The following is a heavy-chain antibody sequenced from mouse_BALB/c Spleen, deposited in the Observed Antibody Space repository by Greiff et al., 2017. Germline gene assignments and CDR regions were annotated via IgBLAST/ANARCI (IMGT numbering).Heavy chain of an antibody. J-gene: IGHJ3*01. Sequence: EVMLVESGPGLVKPSQSLSLTCTVTGYSITSDYAWNWIRQFPGNKLEWMGYISYSGSTSYNPSLKSRISITRDTSKNQFFLQLNSVTTEDTATYYCANRYSAWFAYWGQGTLVTVSA. CDR3: ANRYSAWFAY. CDR2: ISYSGST. CDR1: GYSITSDYA. D-gene: IGHD2-14*01. V-gene: IGHV3-2*02.